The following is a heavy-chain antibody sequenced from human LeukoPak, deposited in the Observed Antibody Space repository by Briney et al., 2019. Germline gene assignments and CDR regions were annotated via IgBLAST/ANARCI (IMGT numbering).Heavy chain of an antibody. Sequence: GGSLRLSCAASGISFSNYWMTWIRQAPEKGLQWVANIKEDGSDKNYADSVKGRFTISRDNAKNSLYLQMNSLRAEDTAVYYCARWTDWYFDLWGRGTLVTVSS. J-gene: IGHJ2*01. CDR1: GISFSNYW. V-gene: IGHV3-7*01. D-gene: IGHD2-21*02. CDR3: ARWTDWYFDL. CDR2: IKEDGSDK.